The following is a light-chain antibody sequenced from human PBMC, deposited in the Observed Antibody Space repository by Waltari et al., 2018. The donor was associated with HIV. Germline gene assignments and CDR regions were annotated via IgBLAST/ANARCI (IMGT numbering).Light chain of an antibody. J-gene: IGKJ5*01. CDR1: QDISSY. V-gene: IGKV1-9*01. CDR2: AAS. Sequence: IQLTQSPSFLSASVRDRVTITYRASQDISSYLAWYQQKPGEAPKLLIYAASTLQSGVPSRFSGRGSGTEFTLTINSLQPEDFATYFCQHLNSFPITFGQGTRLEIK. CDR3: QHLNSFPIT.